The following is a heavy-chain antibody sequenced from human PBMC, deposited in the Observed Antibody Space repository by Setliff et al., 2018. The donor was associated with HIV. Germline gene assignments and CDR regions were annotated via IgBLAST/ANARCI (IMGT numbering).Heavy chain of an antibody. Sequence: GYTFTSXXXXGGRQAPGQGIEWMGIINPSGGSTNSAQRFQGRVTMTTDTSTSTAYMXXRSLRSDDTXXXYCARGKTWLRFLDYWGQGTLVTVSS. D-gene: IGHD5-12*01. CDR2: INPSGGST. CDR1: GYTFTSXX. V-gene: IGHV1-46*01. CDR3: ARGKTWLRFLDY. J-gene: IGHJ4*02.